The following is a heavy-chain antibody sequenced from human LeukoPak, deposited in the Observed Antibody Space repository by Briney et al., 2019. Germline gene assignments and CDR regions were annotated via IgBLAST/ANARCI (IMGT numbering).Heavy chain of an antibody. J-gene: IGHJ6*03. CDR1: GFTFRLYA. CDR2: ITGSGDNT. CDR3: ARVGLGRCSGTNCFQKDYYYYYYMDV. Sequence: PGGSLRLSCAASGFTFRLYALSWVRQVPGKGLEWLSGITGSGDNTYYADSVKGRFTISRDNSKNTLYLQMNSLRAEDTAVYYCARVGLGRCSGTNCFQKDYYYYYYMDVWGKGTTVTVSS. V-gene: IGHV3-23*01. D-gene: IGHD2-2*01.